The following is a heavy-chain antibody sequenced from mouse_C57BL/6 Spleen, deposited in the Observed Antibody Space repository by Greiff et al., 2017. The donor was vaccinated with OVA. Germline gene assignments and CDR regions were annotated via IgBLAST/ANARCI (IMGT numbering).Heavy chain of an antibody. CDR3: AKGMVTETYFDY. D-gene: IGHD2-2*01. CDR1: GYSITSGYY. Sequence: ESGPGLVKPSQSLSLTCSVTGYSITSGYYWNWIRQFPGNKLEWMGYISYDGSNNYNPSLKNRISITRDTSKNQFFLKLNSVTTEDTATYYCAKGMVTETYFDYWGQGTTLTVSS. J-gene: IGHJ2*01. CDR2: ISYDGSN. V-gene: IGHV3-6*01.